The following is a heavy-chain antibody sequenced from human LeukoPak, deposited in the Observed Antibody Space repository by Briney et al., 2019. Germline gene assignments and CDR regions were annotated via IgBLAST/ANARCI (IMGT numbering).Heavy chain of an antibody. CDR1: GFTFSSYA. Sequence: GGSLRLSCAASGFTFSSYAMHWVRQAPGKGLEWVAVISYDGSNKYYADSVKGRFTISRDNSKNTLYLQMNSLGAEDTAVYYCARTKGADYWGQGTLVTVSS. CDR3: ARTKGADY. J-gene: IGHJ4*02. V-gene: IGHV3-30*16. CDR2: ISYDGSNK.